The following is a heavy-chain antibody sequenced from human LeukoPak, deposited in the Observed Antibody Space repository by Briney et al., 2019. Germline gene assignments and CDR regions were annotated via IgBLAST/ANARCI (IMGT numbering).Heavy chain of an antibody. D-gene: IGHD2/OR15-2a*01. V-gene: IGHV1-69*05. Sequence: SVKVSCKASGGTFNTYAISWVRQAPGQGLEWMGGIIPIFATPTYAQKFQGRVTITRDDSSSTAYMELNSLRSDDTAVYYCAKSLSSCSTTACPSPYYYYYMDVWGEGTMVTVSS. CDR2: IIPIFATP. J-gene: IGHJ6*03. CDR3: AKSLSSCSTTACPSPYYYYYMDV. CDR1: GGTFNTYA.